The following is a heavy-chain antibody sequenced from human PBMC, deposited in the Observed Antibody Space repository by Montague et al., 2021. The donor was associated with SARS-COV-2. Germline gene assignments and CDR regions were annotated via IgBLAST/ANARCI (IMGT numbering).Heavy chain of an antibody. Sequence: SLRLSCAASGFTFSNYDMSWVRQAPGKGSEWISYISTSAYTTSYAGSVKGRFTISRDNGKNSLYLQMNSLRVEDTAVYYCTRDYRSIVGDGLDIWGQGTKVTVSS. CDR3: TRDYRSIVGDGLDI. D-gene: IGHD3-16*02. V-gene: IGHV3-48*03. CDR2: ISTSAYTT. CDR1: GFTFSNYD. J-gene: IGHJ3*02.